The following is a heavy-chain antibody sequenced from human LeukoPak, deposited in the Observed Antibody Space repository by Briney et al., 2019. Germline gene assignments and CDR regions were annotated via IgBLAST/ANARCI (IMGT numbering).Heavy chain of an antibody. CDR1: GFTFSSYT. V-gene: IGHV3-64D*06. CDR2: ITNNGGNT. J-gene: IGHJ4*02. CDR3: VIVRGYFDSSGSDY. D-gene: IGHD3-9*01. Sequence: GGSLRLSCSASGFTFSSYTIHWVRQAPGKGLEFVSAITNNGGNTYYADSVKGRFTISRDNSKNTVYLQMSSLRAEDTAVYCCVIVRGYFDSSGSDYWGQGTLVTVSS.